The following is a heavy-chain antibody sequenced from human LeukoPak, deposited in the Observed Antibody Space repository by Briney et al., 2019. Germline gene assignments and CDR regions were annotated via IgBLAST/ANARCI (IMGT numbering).Heavy chain of an antibody. D-gene: IGHD6-13*01. Sequence: SETLSLTCTVSGGSISSSSYYWGWIRQPPGKGLEWIGSIYYSGSTYYNPSLKSRVTISVDTSKNQFSLKLSSVTAADTAVYYCARDGSSEFDYWGQGTLVTISS. CDR1: GGSISSSSYY. V-gene: IGHV4-39*07. CDR2: IYYSGST. CDR3: ARDGSSEFDY. J-gene: IGHJ4*02.